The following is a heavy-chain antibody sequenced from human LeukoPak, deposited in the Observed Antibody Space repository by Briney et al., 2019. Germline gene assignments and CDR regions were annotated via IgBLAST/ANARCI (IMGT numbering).Heavy chain of an antibody. CDR1: GYTFTSYY. V-gene: IGHV1-2*02. D-gene: IGHD6-13*01. CDR2: SNPNSGGR. J-gene: IGHJ3*02. Sequence: ASVKVSCKASGYTFTSYYMHWVRQAPGQGLEWMGWSNPNSGGRNYAQKFQGRVTMTRDASISTAYMELSRLRSDDTAVYYCARARRSSWYGDAFDIWGQGTMVTVSS. CDR3: ARARRSSWYGDAFDI.